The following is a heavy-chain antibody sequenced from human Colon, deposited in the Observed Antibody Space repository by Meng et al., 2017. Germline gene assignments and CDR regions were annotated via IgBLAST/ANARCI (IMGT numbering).Heavy chain of an antibody. CDR3: ARHGGWHFDY. J-gene: IGHJ4*02. CDR2: ISQSGSS. V-gene: IGHV4-4*02. CDR1: VGTISSTYW. Sequence: GHMPESGPGLEKPWGTLSLACAASVGTISSTYWCSWNRQPPGKGLEWFGEISQSGSSNFNPSLKSRVTMSLDKFKSHFFLNLSSVSAADTAGYYCARHGGWHFDYWGQGTLVTVSS. D-gene: IGHD6-19*01.